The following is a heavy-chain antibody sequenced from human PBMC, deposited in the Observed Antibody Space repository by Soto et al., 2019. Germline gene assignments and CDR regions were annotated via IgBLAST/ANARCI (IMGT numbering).Heavy chain of an antibody. CDR1: GGTFGSYA. V-gene: IGHV1-69*01. J-gene: IGHJ4*02. CDR3: ATALGCRSTSCTLDY. CDR2: IIPVSGAA. D-gene: IGHD2-2*01. Sequence: QVQLVQSGAEVKRPGSSVKVSCKVSGGTFGSYAFSWVRQAPGQGLEWMGGIIPVSGAAHYAQKFQGRVTITADESTSTAYMELSSLSSQDTAVYYCATALGCRSTSCTLDYWGQGTRVIVSS.